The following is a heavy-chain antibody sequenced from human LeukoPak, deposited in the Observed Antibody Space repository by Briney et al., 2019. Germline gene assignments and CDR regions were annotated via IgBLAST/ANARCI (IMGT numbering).Heavy chain of an antibody. CDR3: ARDRNQQLVRGYYFDY. CDR1: GFTFSSYA. D-gene: IGHD6-13*01. J-gene: IGHJ4*02. V-gene: IGHV3-64*01. CDR2: ISSNGGST. Sequence: GGSLRLSCAASGFTFSSYAMHWVRQAPGKGLEYVSAISSNGGSTYYANSVKGRFTISRDNSKNTLYLQMGSLRAEDMAVHYCARDRNQQLVRGYYFDYWGQGTLVTVSS.